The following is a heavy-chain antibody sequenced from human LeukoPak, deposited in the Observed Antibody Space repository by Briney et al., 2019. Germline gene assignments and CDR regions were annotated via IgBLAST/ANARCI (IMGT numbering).Heavy chain of an antibody. D-gene: IGHD3-3*01. CDR3: ARDNRRITIFGVDVPYYFDY. CDR1: GGTFSSYA. CDR2: IIPIFGTA. V-gene: IGHV1-69*13. Sequence: SVKVSCKASGGTFSSYAISWVRQAPGQGLEWMGGIIPIFGTANYAQKFQGRVTITADESTSTAYMELSSLRSEDTAVYYCARDNRRITIFGVDVPYYFDYWGQGTLVTVSS. J-gene: IGHJ4*02.